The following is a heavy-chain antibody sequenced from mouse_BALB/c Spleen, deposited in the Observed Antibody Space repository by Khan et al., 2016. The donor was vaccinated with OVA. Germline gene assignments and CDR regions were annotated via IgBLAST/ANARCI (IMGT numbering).Heavy chain of an antibody. CDR3: ARDYDYHYYAMDY. D-gene: IGHD2-4*01. CDR2: ISYSGST. J-gene: IGHJ4*01. Sequence: EVQLQESGPGLVKPSQSLSLTCTVTGYSITSDYAWNWIRQFPGNKLEWMGYISYSGSTSYNPSLKSRIPITRDTSKNQFFLPLNSVTTEDTATYYCARDYDYHYYAMDYWGQGTSVTVSS. V-gene: IGHV3-2*02. CDR1: GYSITSDYA.